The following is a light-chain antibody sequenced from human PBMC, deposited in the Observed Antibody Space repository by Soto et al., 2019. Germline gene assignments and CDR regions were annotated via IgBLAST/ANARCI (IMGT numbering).Light chain of an antibody. CDR2: DVS. J-gene: IGLJ1*01. Sequence: QSVLTQPASVSGSPGQSITISCTGTSSDVGGYNYVSWYQQHPGKAPKLMIYDVSNRPSGVSNSFSGSKSGNTASLTFFGLQAEDEADYYCSSYTSSSTSYGFGTGTKVTVL. V-gene: IGLV2-14*01. CDR1: SSDVGGYNY. CDR3: SSYTSSSTSYG.